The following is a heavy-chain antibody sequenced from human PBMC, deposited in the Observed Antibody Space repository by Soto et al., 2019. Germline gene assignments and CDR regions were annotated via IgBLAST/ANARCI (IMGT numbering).Heavy chain of an antibody. CDR1: GYTFTSYY. CDR2: INPSGGST. D-gene: IGHD3-10*01. J-gene: IGHJ6*02. CDR3: ARDGAALWFGELLYRSPPDYYYYGMEV. Sequence: ASVKVSCKASGYTFTSYYMHWVRQAPGQGLEWMGIINPSGGSTSYAQKFQGRVTMTRDTSTSTVCMELSSLRSEDTAVYYCARDGAALWFGELLYRSPPDYYYYGMEVCGQGTTVTVSS. V-gene: IGHV1-46*01.